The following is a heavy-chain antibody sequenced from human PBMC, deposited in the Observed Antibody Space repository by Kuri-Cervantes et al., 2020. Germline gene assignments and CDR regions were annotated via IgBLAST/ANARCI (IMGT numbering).Heavy chain of an antibody. J-gene: IGHJ4*02. CDR1: GFTFSSYA. CDR3: ARALADYGDYPGSY. D-gene: IGHD4-17*01. CDR2: ISGSGGST. V-gene: IGHV3-23*01. Sequence: GGSLRLSCAASGFTFSSYAMSWVRQAPGKGLEWVSAISGSGGSTYYADSVKGRFTISRDNSKNTLYLQMNSLRAEDTAVYYCARALADYGDYPGSYWGQGTLVTVSS.